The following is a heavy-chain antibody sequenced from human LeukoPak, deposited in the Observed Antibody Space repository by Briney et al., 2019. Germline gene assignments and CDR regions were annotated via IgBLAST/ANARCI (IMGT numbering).Heavy chain of an antibody. V-gene: IGHV3-48*02. CDR2: INGGGKTI. Sequence: GESLRLSCAASGFTFSSYSMNWVRQSPGRGLEWLSYINGGGKTIYYADSVKGRFTISRDNAKNSLYLQMNSLRDEDTAVYYCARGGAGNGGDYFDYWGQGTLVTVSS. J-gene: IGHJ4*02. D-gene: IGHD1-26*01. CDR1: GFTFSSYS. CDR3: ARGGAGNGGDYFDY.